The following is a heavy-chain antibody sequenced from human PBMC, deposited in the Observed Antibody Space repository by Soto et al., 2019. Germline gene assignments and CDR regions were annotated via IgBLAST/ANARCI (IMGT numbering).Heavy chain of an antibody. V-gene: IGHV5-51*01. Sequence: GESLKISCNGSGYSFTSYWIGWVRQMPGKGLEWMGIIYPGDSDTRYSPSFQGQVTISADKSISTAYLQWSSLKASDTAMYYCARQPPGIAVPGTDYYYGMDVWGQGTRVTVYS. CDR1: GYSFTSYW. CDR3: ARQPPGIAVPGTDYYYGMDV. J-gene: IGHJ6*02. D-gene: IGHD6-19*01. CDR2: IYPGDSDT.